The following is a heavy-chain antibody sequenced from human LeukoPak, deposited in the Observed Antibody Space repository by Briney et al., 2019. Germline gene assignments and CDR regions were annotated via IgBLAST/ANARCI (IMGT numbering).Heavy chain of an antibody. CDR3: ARGLPTYMITFGGVIDDHDAFDI. D-gene: IGHD3-16*02. Sequence: PSETLSLTCTVSGGSISSYYWSWIRQPAGKGLEWIGRIYTSGSTNYNPSLKSRVTISVDTSKNQFSLKLSSVTAADTAVYYCARGLPTYMITFGGVIDDHDAFDIWGQGTMVTVSS. CDR2: IYTSGST. V-gene: IGHV4-4*07. J-gene: IGHJ3*02. CDR1: GGSISSYY.